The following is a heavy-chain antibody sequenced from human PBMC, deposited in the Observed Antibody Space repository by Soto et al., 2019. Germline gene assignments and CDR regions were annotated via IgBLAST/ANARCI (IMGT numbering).Heavy chain of an antibody. D-gene: IGHD6-6*01. CDR1: GFTFSSYG. J-gene: IGHJ6*02. Sequence: QVQLVESGGGVVQPGRSLRLSWAASGFTFSSYGMHWVRQAPGKGLEWVAVIWYDGSNKYYADSVKGRFTISRDNSKNTLYLQMNSLRAEDTAVYYCARALGSSSMDYYYGMDVWGQGTTVTVSS. V-gene: IGHV3-33*01. CDR2: IWYDGSNK. CDR3: ARALGSSSMDYYYGMDV.